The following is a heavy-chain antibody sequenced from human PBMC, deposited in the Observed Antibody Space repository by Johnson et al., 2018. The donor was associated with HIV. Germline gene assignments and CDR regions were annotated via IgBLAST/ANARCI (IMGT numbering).Heavy chain of an antibody. CDR1: GFKFDDYG. CDR3: ARDLRVGAIDGFDI. CDR2: INWNGGST. D-gene: IGHD1-26*01. Sequence: VQLVESGGGLVQPGGSLRLSCVVSGFKFDDYGMNWVRQAPGKGLEWVSGINWNGGSTTYADSVKGRFTISRDTAKNSLYLQMNSLRADDTAVFYCARDLRVGAIDGFDIWGQGTKVTVAS. V-gene: IGHV3-20*04. J-gene: IGHJ3*02.